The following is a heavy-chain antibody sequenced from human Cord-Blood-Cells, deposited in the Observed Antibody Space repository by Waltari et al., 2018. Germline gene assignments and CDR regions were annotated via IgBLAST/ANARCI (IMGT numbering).Heavy chain of an antibody. CDR3: ARDQSSSSAFDI. J-gene: IGHJ3*02. CDR2: IWNDGSNK. CDR1: ACTFRTHG. D-gene: IGHD6-6*01. V-gene: IGHV3-33*01. Sequence: VQMVEPGGGVVQPVRSLRLSCAQCACTFRTHGRPWTRQAPGKGLEWVEVIWNDGSNKYYADSVKGRFTISRDNSKNTLYLQMNRLRAEDTAVYYCARDQSSSSAFDIWGQGTMVTVSS.